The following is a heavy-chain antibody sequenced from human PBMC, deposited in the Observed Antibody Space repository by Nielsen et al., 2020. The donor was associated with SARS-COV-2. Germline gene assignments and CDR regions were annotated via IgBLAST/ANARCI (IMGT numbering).Heavy chain of an antibody. CDR2: INPNSGGT. CDR3: ASPGGPKYDFWSGYYPYGMDV. V-gene: IGHV1-2*02. Sequence: ASVKVSCKASGYTFTAYYIHWVRQAPGQGLEWMGWINPNSGGTNYAQKFQGRVTMTRDTSISTAYMELSRLRSDDTAVYYCASPGGPKYDFWSGYYPYGMDVWGQGTTVTVSS. D-gene: IGHD3-3*01. J-gene: IGHJ6*02. CDR1: GYTFTAYY.